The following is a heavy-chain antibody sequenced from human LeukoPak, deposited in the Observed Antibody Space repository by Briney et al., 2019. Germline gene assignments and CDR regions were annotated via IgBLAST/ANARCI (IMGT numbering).Heavy chain of an antibody. CDR3: ARDVLR. V-gene: IGHV4-31*03. CDR2: IYKTGST. Sequence: SQTLSLTCTVSGDSITSGGYYWSWIRQRPGKGLEWIGYIYKTGSTYYNPSLKSRVTMSVDTSRNQFSLKVNSVTAADTAVYYCARDVLRWGQGTLVTVSS. CDR1: GDSITSGGYY. J-gene: IGHJ4*02.